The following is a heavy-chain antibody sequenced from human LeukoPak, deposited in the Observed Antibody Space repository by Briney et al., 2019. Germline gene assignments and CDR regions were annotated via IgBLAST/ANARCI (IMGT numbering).Heavy chain of an antibody. J-gene: IGHJ6*03. CDR3: AKGLRTGVGPYMGYHYYMDV. D-gene: IGHD3-16*01. CDR2: IYSGGST. V-gene: IGHV3-53*01. CDR1: GFTVSNNY. Sequence: GGSLRLSCAASGFTVSNNYMSWVRQAPGKGLEWVSVIYSGGSTYYADSVKGRFTISRDNSMNTLYLQINSLRVEDTGVYYCAKGLRTGVGPYMGYHYYMDVWGKGATVTVSS.